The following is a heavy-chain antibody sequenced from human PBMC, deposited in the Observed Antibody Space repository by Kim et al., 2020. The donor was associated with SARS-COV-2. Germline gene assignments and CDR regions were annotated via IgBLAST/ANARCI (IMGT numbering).Heavy chain of an antibody. CDR2: ISSDGSNI. CDR1: GFTFRSYG. J-gene: IGHJ4*02. D-gene: IGHD6-13*01. Sequence: GGSLRLSCAASGFTFRSYGMHWVRQAPGKGLEWVTIISSDGSNIYYADSVKGRFTISRDNSKTTLYLQMNSLGVEDTAVYYCARAQMYNSRLYDIDYWGQGNGVTV. CDR3: ARAQMYNSRLYDIDY. V-gene: IGHV3-30*03.